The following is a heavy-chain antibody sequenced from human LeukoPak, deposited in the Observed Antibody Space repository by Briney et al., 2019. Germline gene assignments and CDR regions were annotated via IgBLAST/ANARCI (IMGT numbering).Heavy chain of an antibody. V-gene: IGHV3-48*02. CDR2: ITSSSTTI. J-gene: IGHJ4*02. Sequence: AVSLTLSCSAYRFTFSSYNRNWVRQAPGKGREWVSYITSSSTTIYYADSVKGRLTISRDNAKNSLYLQMNSLRDEDTAVYYCAIETLDFWGQGTLVTV. CDR1: RFTFSSYN. CDR3: AIETLDF.